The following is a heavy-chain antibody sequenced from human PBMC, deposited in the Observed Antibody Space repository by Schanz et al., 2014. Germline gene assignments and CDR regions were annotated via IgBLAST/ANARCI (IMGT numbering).Heavy chain of an antibody. CDR1: WFLFLPNY. J-gene: IGHJ3*01. D-gene: IGHD2-21*01. Sequence: EEKVVESGVFLIHPFGSLLLSFSFSWFLFLPNYMSWARQAPGKGLEWISSLYINAGSTRYADSVKGRFFISRDSSKNTLFLQMNSLRADDTAIYFCARDEGRDGYNLAFDVWGQWTLVTVSS. CDR2: LYINAGST. CDR3: ARDEGRDGYNLAFDV. V-gene: IGHV3-53*01.